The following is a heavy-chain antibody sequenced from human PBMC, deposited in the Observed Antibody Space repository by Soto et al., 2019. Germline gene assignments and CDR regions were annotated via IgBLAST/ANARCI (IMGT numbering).Heavy chain of an antibody. CDR2: IIPILGTG. V-gene: IGHV1-69*08. D-gene: IGHD5-18*01. J-gene: IGHJ6*03. CDR1: GGTFTTDT. Sequence: QVQLVQSGPEVKKSGSSVKVSCKLSGGTFTTDTISWLRRAPGQGLEWMGRIIPILGTGNYGQKFQGIVTITEDNSTTTGYTEWSILTSYVTAVYYCARGEGSYNMGTFPFYYLDGGGNGTTVTVSS. CDR3: ARGEGSYNMGTFPFYYLDG.